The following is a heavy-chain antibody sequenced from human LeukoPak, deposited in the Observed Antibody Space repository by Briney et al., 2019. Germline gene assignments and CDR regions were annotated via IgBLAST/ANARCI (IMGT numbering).Heavy chain of an antibody. CDR2: ISYDGSNK. D-gene: IGHD4-23*01. Sequence: PGRSLRLSCAASGFTFSSYAMHWVRQAPGKGLEWVAVISYDGSNKYYADSVKGRFTISRDNSKNTLYLQMNSLRAEDTAVYYCARDPDYGGNSAIFYYWGQGTLVTVSS. J-gene: IGHJ4*02. CDR1: GFTFSSYA. V-gene: IGHV3-30*01. CDR3: ARDPDYGGNSAIFYY.